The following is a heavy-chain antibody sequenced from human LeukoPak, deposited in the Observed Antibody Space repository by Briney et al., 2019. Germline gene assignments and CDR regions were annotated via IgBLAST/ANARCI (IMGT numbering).Heavy chain of an antibody. V-gene: IGHV4-39*01. D-gene: IGHD6-19*01. CDR2: IHYGGST. Sequence: SETLSLTCTVSSGSISSRNYYWGWIRQPPGKGLEWIGSIHYGGSTYYNPSLKSPATISVDTSKNQFSLRVSSVTAADTAVYYCARRSGWMEYYYYGMDVWGQGTTVTV. CDR1: SGSISSRNYY. CDR3: ARRSGWMEYYYYGMDV. J-gene: IGHJ6*02.